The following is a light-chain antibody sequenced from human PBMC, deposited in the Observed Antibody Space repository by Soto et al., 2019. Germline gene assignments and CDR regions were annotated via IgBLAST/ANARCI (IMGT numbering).Light chain of an antibody. J-gene: IGKJ5*01. CDR2: GAS. Sequence: EIVLTQSPGTLSLSPGERATLSCRASQSVSSSYLAWYQQKPGQAPRLLIYGASSRATGIPDRFSGSGSGTDFTLTISRLEPEDFAVYYCQKYGSSPLITFGKGTRLEIK. CDR1: QSVSSSY. V-gene: IGKV3-20*01. CDR3: QKYGSSPLIT.